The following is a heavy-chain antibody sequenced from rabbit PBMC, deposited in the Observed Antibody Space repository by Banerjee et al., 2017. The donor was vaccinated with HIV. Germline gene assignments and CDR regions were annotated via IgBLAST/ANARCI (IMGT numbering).Heavy chain of an antibody. V-gene: IGHV1S45*01. CDR1: GFSFSNKYV. J-gene: IGHJ4*01. CDR2: INTSSGNT. Sequence: QEQLEESGGDLVKPEGSLTLTCTASGFSFSNKYVMCWVRQAPGKGLEWIACINTSSGNTVYATWAKGRFTISRTSSTTVALQMTSLTAADTATYFCARLYFSADNNLWGPGTLVTVS. CDR3: ARLYFSADNNL. D-gene: IGHD4-1*01.